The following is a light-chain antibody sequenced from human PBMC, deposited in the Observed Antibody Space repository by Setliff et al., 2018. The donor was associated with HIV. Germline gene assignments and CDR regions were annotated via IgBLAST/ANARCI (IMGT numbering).Light chain of an antibody. CDR3: SSYTSSSTYV. CDR1: SSDVGTYNF. V-gene: IGLV2-14*01. Sequence: QSALTQPRSVSGSPGQSVTISCSGFSSDVGTYNFVSWYQQHPGKAPKLMIYEVSNRPSGVSNRFSGSKSGNTASLTISGLQAEDEADYSCSSYTSSSTYVFGTGTKVTVL. J-gene: IGLJ1*01. CDR2: EVS.